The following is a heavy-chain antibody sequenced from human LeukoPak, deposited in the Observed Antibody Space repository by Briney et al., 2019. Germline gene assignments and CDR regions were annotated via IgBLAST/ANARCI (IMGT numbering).Heavy chain of an antibody. J-gene: IGHJ4*02. Sequence: GGSLRLSCAASGFTFSSYAMSWVRQAPGKGLEWVSAISGSGGSTYYADSVKGRFTISRDNSKNTLCLQMNSLRAEDTAVYYCAKVPLGWYDSSGYYWGQGTLVTVSS. CDR2: ISGSGGST. CDR1: GFTFSSYA. V-gene: IGHV3-23*01. D-gene: IGHD3-22*01. CDR3: AKVPLGWYDSSGYY.